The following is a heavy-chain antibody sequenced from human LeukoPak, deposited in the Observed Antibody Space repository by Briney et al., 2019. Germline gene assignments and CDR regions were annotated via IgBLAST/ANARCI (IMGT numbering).Heavy chain of an antibody. CDR3: ARAVGGDGLGSL. V-gene: IGHV1-2*02. J-gene: IGHJ4*02. CDR2: INHNSGGT. CDR1: GYTFTGYY. D-gene: IGHD3-10*01. Sequence: GASVKVSSEASGYTFTGYYMHWVRQAPGQGREWMGWINHNSGGTNYAQKFQGRVTMTRDTSISTAYMELSRLRADDTAVYYCARAVGGDGLGSLWGPGTLVTVSS.